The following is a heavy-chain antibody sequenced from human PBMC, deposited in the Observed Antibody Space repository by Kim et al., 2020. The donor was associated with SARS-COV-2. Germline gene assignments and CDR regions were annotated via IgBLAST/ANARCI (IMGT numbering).Heavy chain of an antibody. D-gene: IGHD5-18*01. CDR1: GFTFDDYA. CDR2: ISWNSGSI. J-gene: IGHJ4*02. Sequence: GGSLRLSCAASGFTFDDYAMHWVRQAPGKGLEWVSGISWNSGSIGYADSVKGRFTISRDNAKNSLYLQMNSLRAEDTALYYCAKDIGYSSGGFDYWGQGTQVTVSS. V-gene: IGHV3-9*01. CDR3: AKDIGYSSGGFDY.